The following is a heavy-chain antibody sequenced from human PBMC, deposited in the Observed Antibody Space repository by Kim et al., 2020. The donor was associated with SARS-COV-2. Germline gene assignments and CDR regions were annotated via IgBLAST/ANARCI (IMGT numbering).Heavy chain of an antibody. Sequence: ASVKVSCKASGYTFTSYDINWVRQATGQGLEWMGWMNPNSSNTGYAQKFQGRVTMTRNTSISTAYMELSSLRSEDTAVYYCARAKLVQGVFYYYYYMDVWGKGTTVTVSS. J-gene: IGHJ6*03. V-gene: IGHV1-8*01. CDR1: GYTFTSYD. CDR2: MNPNSSNT. CDR3: ARAKLVQGVFYYYYYMDV. D-gene: IGHD3-10*01.